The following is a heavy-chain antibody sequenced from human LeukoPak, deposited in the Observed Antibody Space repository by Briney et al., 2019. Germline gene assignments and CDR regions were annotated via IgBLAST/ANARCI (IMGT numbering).Heavy chain of an antibody. CDR3: AREFPGLLPPAPRGYYFDY. J-gene: IGHJ4*02. Sequence: ASVKVSCKASGYTFTNYGITWVRQAPGQGLEWMGWISTYNGNTNYVQKLQGRVTLATDTSTSTAYMELRSLRSDDTAVYYCAREFPGLLPPAPRGYYFDYWGQGTLVTVSS. D-gene: IGHD2-2*01. CDR1: GYTFTNYG. CDR2: ISTYNGNT. V-gene: IGHV1-18*01.